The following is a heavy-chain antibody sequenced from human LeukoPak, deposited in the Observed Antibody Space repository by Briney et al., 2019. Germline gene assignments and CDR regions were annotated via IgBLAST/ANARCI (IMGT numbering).Heavy chain of an antibody. V-gene: IGHV1-69*04. J-gene: IGHJ3*02. CDR3: ARDTMVRGVIGPFDI. CDR1: GGTFSSYA. Sequence: ASVKVSCKASGGTFSSYAISWVRQAPGQGLEWMGRIIPILGIANYAQKFQGRVTITADKSTSTAYMELSSLRSEDTAVYYCARDTMVRGVIGPFDIWGQGTMVTVSS. CDR2: IIPILGIA. D-gene: IGHD3-10*01.